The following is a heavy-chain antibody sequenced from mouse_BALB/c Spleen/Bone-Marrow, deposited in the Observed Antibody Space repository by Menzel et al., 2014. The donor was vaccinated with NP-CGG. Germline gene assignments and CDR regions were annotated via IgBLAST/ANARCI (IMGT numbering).Heavy chain of an antibody. Sequence: NLVESRGGLVHPGGSRKLSCTASGFTFSSFGMHWVRQAPEKGLEWVAYISSDGDTIYYADTVKGRFTISRDNPKNTLFLQMTILRSEDTAMYYCTRDHDYDWYFYVWSAATTANVSS. D-gene: IGHD2-4*01. J-gene: IGHJ1*01. CDR1: GFTFSSFG. CDR2: ISSDGDTI. CDR3: TRDHDYDWYFYV. V-gene: IGHV5-17*02.